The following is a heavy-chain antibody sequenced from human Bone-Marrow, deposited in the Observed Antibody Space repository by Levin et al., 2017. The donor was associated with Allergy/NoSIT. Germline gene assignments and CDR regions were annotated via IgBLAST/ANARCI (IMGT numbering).Heavy chain of an antibody. CDR1: GFTFSSFW. J-gene: IGHJ5*02. V-gene: IGHV3-7*01. Sequence: SGGSLRLSCAASGFTFSSFWMTWVRQAPGKGLEWVANINQDGSQIFYVDSVKGRFTISRDNSKNSLYLQMDSLRAGDTAIYYCLRKSTTAATGYNWFDPWGQGTLVTVSS. CDR2: INQDGSQI. CDR3: LRKSTTAATGYNWFDP. D-gene: IGHD6-13*01.